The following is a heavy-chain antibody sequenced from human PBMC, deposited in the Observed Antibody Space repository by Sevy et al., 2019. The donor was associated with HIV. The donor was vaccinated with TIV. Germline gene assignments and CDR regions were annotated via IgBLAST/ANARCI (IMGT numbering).Heavy chain of an antibody. CDR1: GFTFSNYA. CDR3: AKNPGLTATGVYGMDV. V-gene: IGHV3-23*01. CDR2: ISGGGTIT. D-gene: IGHD1-1*01. Sequence: GGYLRLSCAASGFTFSNYAMTWVRQASGKGLEWVSTISGGGTITYYADSVKGRFTVSRDNFKNTLYLQMNSLRVDDTAVYYCAKNPGLTATGVYGMDVWGQGTTVTVSS. J-gene: IGHJ6*02.